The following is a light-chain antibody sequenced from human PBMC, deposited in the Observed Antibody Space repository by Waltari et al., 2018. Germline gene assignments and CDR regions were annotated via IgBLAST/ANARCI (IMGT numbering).Light chain of an antibody. CDR1: SSDVGSYNH. CDR3: CSYAGSSSFVI. V-gene: IGLV2-23*02. CDR2: EVS. J-gene: IGLJ2*01. Sequence: QSALTQPASVSGSAGQSITISCTGSSSDVGSYNHVSSYQQRPNNAPVVIMYEVSKRPSGLSNRFSGSKSGNTASLTISGLQAEDEADYYCCSYAGSSSFVIFGGGTKLTVL.